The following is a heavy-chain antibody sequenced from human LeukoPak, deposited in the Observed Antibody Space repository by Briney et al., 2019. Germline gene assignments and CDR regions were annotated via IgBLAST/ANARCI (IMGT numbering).Heavy chain of an antibody. CDR1: GGTFSSYA. D-gene: IGHD3-22*01. CDR2: IIPIFGTA. J-gene: IGHJ4*02. Sequence: ASVTVSCKASGGTFSSYAISWVRQAPGQGLEWMGGIIPIFGTANYAQKFQGRVTITADESTSTAYMELSSLRSEDTAVYYCARGPYDSSGYPNFDYWGQGTLVTVSS. V-gene: IGHV1-69*13. CDR3: ARGPYDSSGYPNFDY.